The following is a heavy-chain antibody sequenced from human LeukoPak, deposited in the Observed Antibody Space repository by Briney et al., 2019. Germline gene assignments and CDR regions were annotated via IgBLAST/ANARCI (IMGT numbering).Heavy chain of an antibody. Sequence: SETLSLTCAVYGGSFSVYYWSWIRQPPGKGLQWIGEINHSGSTNYNPSLKSRVTISVDTSKNQFSLKLSSVTAADTAVYYCARRSYNSPFRYWGQGTLVTVSS. CDR2: INHSGST. CDR3: ARRSYNSPFRY. CDR1: GGSFSVYY. J-gene: IGHJ4*02. D-gene: IGHD5-24*01. V-gene: IGHV4-34*01.